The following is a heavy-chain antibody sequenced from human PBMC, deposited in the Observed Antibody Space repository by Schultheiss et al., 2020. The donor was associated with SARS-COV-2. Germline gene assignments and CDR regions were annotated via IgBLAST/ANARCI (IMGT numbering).Heavy chain of an antibody. D-gene: IGHD2-15*01. CDR3: ARGALVVASSYYFDY. Sequence: SETLSLTCTVSGGSINGYYWTWIRQPPGKALEWIGSIFHSGSTYYNPSLRSRVTISVDTSRSQFSLKLSSVTAADTAVYYCARGALVVASSYYFDYWAQGTLVTVSS. V-gene: IGHV4-59*04. CDR1: GGSINGYY. J-gene: IGHJ4*02. CDR2: IFHSGST.